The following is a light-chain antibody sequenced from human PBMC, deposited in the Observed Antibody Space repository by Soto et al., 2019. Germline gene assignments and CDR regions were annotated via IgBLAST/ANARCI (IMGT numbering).Light chain of an antibody. J-gene: IGKJ1*01. Sequence: EIVMTQSPATLSVSPGERATLSCRASQSVSSNLAWYQQKPGQAPRLLIYGASTRATGIPARFSGSGSGTEFTLTISSLQSEDFAVYYCQQYWTCGQGTKVEIK. CDR1: QSVSSN. V-gene: IGKV3-15*01. CDR2: GAS. CDR3: QQYWT.